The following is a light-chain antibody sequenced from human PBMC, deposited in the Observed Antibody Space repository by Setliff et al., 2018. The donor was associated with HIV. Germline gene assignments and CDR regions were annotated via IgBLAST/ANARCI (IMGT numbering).Light chain of an antibody. V-gene: IGLV2-8*01. J-gene: IGLJ2*01. CDR3: ASYSIFPTLDVK. CDR2: EVS. Sequence: QSALTQPPSASGSPGQSVTISCTGTSSDVGGYNYVSWYQQHPGKAPKLMIYEVSKRPSGVPDRFSGSKSGNTASLTVSGLQAEDEADYFCASYSIFPTLDVKFGGGTK. CDR1: SSDVGGYNY.